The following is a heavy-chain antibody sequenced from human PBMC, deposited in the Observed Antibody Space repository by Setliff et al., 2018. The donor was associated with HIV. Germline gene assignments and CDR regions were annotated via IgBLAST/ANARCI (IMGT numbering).Heavy chain of an antibody. Sequence: SETLSLTCAVSGGSLSGYYWSWVRQAPGKGLEWIGEVNRGRRTNYNSSLKSRVTMSIDTSKNQFSLRLTSVTAADTAVYYCARRIDDSGSFPDKNWFDTWGQGSLVTVSS. CDR3: ARRIDDSGSFPDKNWFDT. J-gene: IGHJ5*02. D-gene: IGHD3-10*01. CDR1: GGSLSGYY. CDR2: VNRGRRT. V-gene: IGHV4-34*01.